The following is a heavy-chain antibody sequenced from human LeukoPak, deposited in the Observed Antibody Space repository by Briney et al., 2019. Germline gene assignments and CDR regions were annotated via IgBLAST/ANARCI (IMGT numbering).Heavy chain of an antibody. J-gene: IGHJ6*03. V-gene: IGHV3-49*01. Sequence: RSLRLSCTASGFTFGDYAMSWFRQAPGKGLEWVGFIRSKAYGGTTEYAASVKGRFTISRDGSKSVAYLQMNSLKTEDTAVYYCTRDLSSSWYDYYYYMDVWGKGTTVTVSS. CDR3: TRDLSSSWYDYYYYMDV. D-gene: IGHD6-13*01. CDR1: GFTFGDYA. CDR2: IRSKAYGGTT.